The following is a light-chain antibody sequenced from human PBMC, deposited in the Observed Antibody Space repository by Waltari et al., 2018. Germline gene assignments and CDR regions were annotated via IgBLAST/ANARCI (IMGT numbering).Light chain of an antibody. Sequence: RVTLSCRASQSVSSSYLTWYQQKPGQAPRLLIYGASTRATGIPARFSGSGSGTDFTLTISSLQPEDFAVYYCQQDYNLPPTFGQGSRLEIK. V-gene: IGKV3D-7*01. CDR3: QQDYNLPPT. CDR2: GAS. CDR1: QSVSSSY. J-gene: IGKJ5*01.